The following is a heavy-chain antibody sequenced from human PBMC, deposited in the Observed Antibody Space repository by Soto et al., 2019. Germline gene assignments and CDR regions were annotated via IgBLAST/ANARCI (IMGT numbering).Heavy chain of an antibody. D-gene: IGHD3-9*01. CDR2: TRNKANSYTT. CDR3: ARVDYDILTGPSYGMDV. Sequence: PGGSLRLSCAASGFTFSDHYMDWVRQAPGKGLEWVGRTRNKANSYTTEYAASVKGRFTISRDDSKNSLYLQMNSLKTEDTAVYYCARVDYDILTGPSYGMDVWGQGTTVTVSS. J-gene: IGHJ6*02. V-gene: IGHV3-72*01. CDR1: GFTFSDHY.